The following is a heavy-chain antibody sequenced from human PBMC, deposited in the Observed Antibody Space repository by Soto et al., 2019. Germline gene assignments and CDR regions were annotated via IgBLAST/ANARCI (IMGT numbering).Heavy chain of an antibody. CDR1: GGSISSGGYY. D-gene: IGHD2-15*01. CDR2: IYYSGST. V-gene: IGHV4-31*03. J-gene: IGHJ3*02. Sequence: SETLSLTCTVSGGSISSGGYYWSWIRQHPGKGLEWIGYIYYSGSTYYNPSLKSRVTISVDTSKNQFSLKLSSVTAADTAVYYCATPYCSGGSCYSAFDIWGQGTMVTVSS. CDR3: ATPYCSGGSCYSAFDI.